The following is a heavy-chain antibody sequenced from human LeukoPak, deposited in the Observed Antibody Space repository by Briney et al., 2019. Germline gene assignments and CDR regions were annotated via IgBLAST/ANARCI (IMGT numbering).Heavy chain of an antibody. Sequence: PSETPSLTCTVSGGSISSYYWSWIRQPPGKGLEWIGYIYYSGSTNYNPSLKSRVTISVDTSKNQFSLKLSSVTAADTAVYYCARIRLDTAMAHFDYWGQGTLVTVSS. J-gene: IGHJ4*02. D-gene: IGHD5-18*01. V-gene: IGHV4-59*01. CDR2: IYYSGST. CDR1: GGSISSYY. CDR3: ARIRLDTAMAHFDY.